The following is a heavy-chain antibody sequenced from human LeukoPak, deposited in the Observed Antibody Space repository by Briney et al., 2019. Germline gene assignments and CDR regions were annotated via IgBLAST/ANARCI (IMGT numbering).Heavy chain of an antibody. D-gene: IGHD6-13*01. V-gene: IGHV3-11*01. Sequence: GGSLRLSCAASGFTFSDYYMSWIRQAPGKGLEWVSYISSSGSTIYYADSVKGRFTISRDNAKNSLYLQMNSLRAEDTAVYYCARDLTDSSSLDAFDIWGQGTMVTVSS. CDR1: GFTFSDYY. J-gene: IGHJ3*02. CDR3: ARDLTDSSSLDAFDI. CDR2: ISSSGSTI.